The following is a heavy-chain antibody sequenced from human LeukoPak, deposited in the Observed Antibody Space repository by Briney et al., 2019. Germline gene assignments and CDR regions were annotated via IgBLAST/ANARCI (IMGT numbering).Heavy chain of an antibody. CDR2: INPNSGGT. Sequence: ASVKLSCKASGYTFTSNYMHWVRQAPGQGLEWMGWINPNSGGTNYVQKFQGRVTMTRDTSISTAYMELSRLRSDDTAVYYCAREEGVTTPPWGQGTLVTVSS. J-gene: IGHJ5*02. D-gene: IGHD4-17*01. CDR3: AREEGVTTPP. V-gene: IGHV1-2*02. CDR1: GYTFTSNY.